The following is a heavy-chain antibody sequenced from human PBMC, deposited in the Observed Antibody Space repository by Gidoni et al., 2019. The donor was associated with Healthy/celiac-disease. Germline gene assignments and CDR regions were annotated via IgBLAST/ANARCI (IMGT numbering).Heavy chain of an antibody. CDR2: IIPILGIA. V-gene: IGHV1-69*04. Sequence: QVQLVQSGAEVKKPGSSVKVSCKASGGPFSRYPTSWVRQAPGQGLEWMGRIIPILGIANYAQKFQGRVTITADKSTSTAYMELSSLRSEDTAVYYCARDSWGGYYDIRSFFDIWGQGTMVTVSS. D-gene: IGHD3-22*01. J-gene: IGHJ3*02. CDR3: ARDSWGGYYDIRSFFDI. CDR1: GGPFSRYP.